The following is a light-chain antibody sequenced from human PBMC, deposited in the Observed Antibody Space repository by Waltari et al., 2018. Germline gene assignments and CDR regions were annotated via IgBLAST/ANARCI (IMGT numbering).Light chain of an antibody. V-gene: IGLV8-61*01. CDR1: SGSVSPSYY. J-gene: IGLJ3*02. Sequence: QTVVTQEPSFSVSPGGTVTLPCGLSSGSVSPSYYPSWYQQTPGQAPRTLIYSTNTRSSGVPARFSGSILGNKAALTITGAQADDESEYYCELYMGSGHWVFGGGTKLTVL. CDR3: ELYMGSGHWV. CDR2: STN.